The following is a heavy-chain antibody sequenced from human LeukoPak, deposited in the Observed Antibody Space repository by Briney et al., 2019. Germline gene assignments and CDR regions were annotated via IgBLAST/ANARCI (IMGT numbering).Heavy chain of an antibody. J-gene: IGHJ6*02. CDR2: IIPILGIA. CDR1: GGTFTSYA. CDR3: ARGLLPIYCSSTSCYGDGMDV. D-gene: IGHD2-2*01. Sequence: GASVKVSCKASGGTFTSYAIRWVRQAPGQGLEWMGRIIPILGIANYAQKFQGRVTITADKSTSTAYMELSSLRSEDTAVYYCARGLLPIYCSSTSCYGDGMDVWGQGTTVTVSS. V-gene: IGHV1-69*04.